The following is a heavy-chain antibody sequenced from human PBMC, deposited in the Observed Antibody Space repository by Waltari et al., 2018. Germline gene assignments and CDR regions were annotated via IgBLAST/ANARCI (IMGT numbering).Heavy chain of an antibody. D-gene: IGHD2-2*01. CDR2: IYHSGST. Sequence: QVQLQESGPGLVKPSETLSLTCAVSGYSISSGYSWGWFRQPPGKGLEWIGSIYHSGSTYYNPSLKSRVTISVDTSKNQFSLKLSSVTAADTAVYYCARLDGYCSSTSCYYAFDIWGQGTMVTVSS. CDR1: GYSISSGYS. CDR3: ARLDGYCSSTSCYYAFDI. J-gene: IGHJ3*02. V-gene: IGHV4-38-2*01.